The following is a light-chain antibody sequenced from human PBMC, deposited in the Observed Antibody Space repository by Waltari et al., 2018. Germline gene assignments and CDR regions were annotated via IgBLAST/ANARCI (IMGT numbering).Light chain of an antibody. J-gene: IGKJ2*01. CDR2: KTS. CDR3: QQYHIYPYT. V-gene: IGKV1-5*03. Sequence: DIQMTQSPSTLSASVGDRVTITCRASQSIDTRLAWYQQKPGKAPNRLIYKTSNFENGVPLRFSGSGSGTEFTLTITGLQPDDFATYYCQQYHIYPYTFGLGTKVEI. CDR1: QSIDTR.